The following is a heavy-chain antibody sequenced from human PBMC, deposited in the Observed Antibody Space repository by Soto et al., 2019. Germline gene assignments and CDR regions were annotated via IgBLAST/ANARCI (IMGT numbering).Heavy chain of an antibody. V-gene: IGHV4-39*01. Sequence: SETLSLTCTVSGGSISSSSYYWGWIRQPPGKGLEWIGSIYYSGSTYYNPSLKSRVTISVDTSKNQFSLKLSSVTAADTAVYYCARISASKPRLYFDYWGQGTLVTVSS. CDR3: ARISASKPRLYFDY. D-gene: IGHD2-15*01. CDR2: IYYSGST. J-gene: IGHJ4*02. CDR1: GGSISSSSYY.